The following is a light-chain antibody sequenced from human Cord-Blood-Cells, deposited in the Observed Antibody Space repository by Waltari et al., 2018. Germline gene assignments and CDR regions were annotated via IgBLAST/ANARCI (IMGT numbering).Light chain of an antibody. Sequence: EIVLTQSPATLSLSPGERATLSCRTSQSVSSYLAWYQQKPGQTPRLLIYDASNRATGIPAMFSGSGSGTDFTLTISSLEPEDFAVYYCQQRSNWPTWTFGQGTKVEIK. CDR2: DAS. CDR3: QQRSNWPTWT. CDR1: QSVSSY. V-gene: IGKV3-11*01. J-gene: IGKJ1*01.